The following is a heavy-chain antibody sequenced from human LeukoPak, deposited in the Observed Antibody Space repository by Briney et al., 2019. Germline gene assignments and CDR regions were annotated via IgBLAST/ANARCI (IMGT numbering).Heavy chain of an antibody. Sequence: ASVKVSCKASAGTFTMYAISWVRHAPGQGLEWLGRIVTNLGVPNNAQKFHGRVTLTADRSTTTAYMELTSLTSEDTAVYYCATVPIHDYKDAVLGYFDNWGQGTLVTVSS. D-gene: IGHD3-9*01. CDR2: IVTNLGVP. CDR1: AGTFTMYA. J-gene: IGHJ4*02. CDR3: ATVPIHDYKDAVLGYFDN. V-gene: IGHV1-69*04.